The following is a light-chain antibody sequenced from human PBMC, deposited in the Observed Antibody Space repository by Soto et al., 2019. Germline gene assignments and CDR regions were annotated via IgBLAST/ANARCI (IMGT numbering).Light chain of an antibody. CDR3: QSYDSSLRGSVV. V-gene: IGLV1-40*01. CDR1: SSNIGAGYD. Sequence: QSVLTQPPSVSGAPGQRVTMSCTGSSSNIGAGYDVHWYQQLPGTAPKILIYGNSNRPSGVPDRFSGSKSGTSASLAITGLQAEDEADYYCQSYDSSLRGSVVFGGGTKVTVL. CDR2: GNS. J-gene: IGLJ2*01.